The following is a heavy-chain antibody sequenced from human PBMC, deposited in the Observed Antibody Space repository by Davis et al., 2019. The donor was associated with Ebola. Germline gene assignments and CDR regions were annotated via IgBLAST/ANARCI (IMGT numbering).Heavy chain of an antibody. CDR1: GFSFADYV. J-gene: IGHJ4*02. D-gene: IGHD2-15*01. Sequence: GGSLRLSCAVSGFSFADYVMHWVRHVPGKGLEWVSGIRWNSGNIGYADSVKGRFTISGDNAKNSLYLQMNSLRDDDSAVYYCARMRNFDYWGQGTLVTVSS. CDR3: ARMRNFDY. CDR2: IRWNSGNI. V-gene: IGHV3-9*01.